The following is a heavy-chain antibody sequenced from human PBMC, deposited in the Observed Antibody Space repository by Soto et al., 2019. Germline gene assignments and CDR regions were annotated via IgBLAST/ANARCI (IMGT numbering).Heavy chain of an antibody. Sequence: SETLSLTCTVSGGSISSSSYYWGWIRQPPGKGLQWIGQINHSGSSIYNPSLKNRVTISTMSNNKFSLELSSVTAADTAVYYCTGGLFSGSSYSGSWYYFDSWGQGTMVTVSS. CDR3: TGGLFSGSSYSGSWYYFDS. D-gene: IGHD1-26*01. CDR1: GGSISSSSYY. CDR2: INHSGSS. V-gene: IGHV4-39*07. J-gene: IGHJ4*02.